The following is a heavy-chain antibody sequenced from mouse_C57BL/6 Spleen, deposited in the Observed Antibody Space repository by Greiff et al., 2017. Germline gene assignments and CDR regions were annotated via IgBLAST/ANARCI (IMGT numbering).Heavy chain of an antibody. V-gene: IGHV1-80*01. CDR3: ARGGLAD. Sequence: QVQLQQSGAELVKPGASVKISCKASGYAFSSYWMNWVQQRPGKGLEWLGQIYPGDGDTNYNGKFKGKATRTADKSSSTAYMQLSSLTSEDSAVYFCARGGLADWGQGTLVTVSA. CDR1: GYAFSSYW. CDR2: IYPGDGDT. D-gene: IGHD3-3*01. J-gene: IGHJ3*01.